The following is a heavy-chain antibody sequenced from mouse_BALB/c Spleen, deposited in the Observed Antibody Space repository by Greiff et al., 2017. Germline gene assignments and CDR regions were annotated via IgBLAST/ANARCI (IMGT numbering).Heavy chain of an antibody. Sequence: VQLQQSGPELVKPGASVKMSCKASGYTFTSYYIHWVKQRPGQGLEWIGWIYPGDGSTKYNEKFKGKTTLTADKSSSTAYMLLSSLTSEDSAIYFCARAYYAWFAYWGQGTLVTVSA. V-gene: IGHV1S56*01. J-gene: IGHJ3*01. CDR3: ARAYYAWFAY. CDR2: IYPGDGST. D-gene: IGHD1-1*01. CDR1: GYTFTSYY.